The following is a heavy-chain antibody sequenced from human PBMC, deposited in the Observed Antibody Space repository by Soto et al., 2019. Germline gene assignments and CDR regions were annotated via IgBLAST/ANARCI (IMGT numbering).Heavy chain of an antibody. D-gene: IGHD3-22*01. CDR3: ARENGFSSGPFDY. CDR1: GGTFSSYA. CDR2: IIPIFGTA. V-gene: IGHV1-69*13. Sequence: GASVKVSCKASGGTFSSYAISWVRQAPGQGLEWMGGIIPIFGTANYAQKFQGRVTITADESTSTAYMELSSLRSEDTAVYYCARENGFSSGPFDYWGQGTLVTVSS. J-gene: IGHJ4*02.